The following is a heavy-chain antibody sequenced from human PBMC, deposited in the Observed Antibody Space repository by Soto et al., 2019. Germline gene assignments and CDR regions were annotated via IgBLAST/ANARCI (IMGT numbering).Heavy chain of an antibody. Sequence: SSVKVSCKASGYTFTSHYMHWVRQAPGQGLEWMGIINPSGGSTTYAQKFQGRVTMTRDTSTSTVYMELSSLRSEDTAVYYCARGQEYHDSSGDNEYWGQGTPGT. J-gene: IGHJ4*02. CDR3: ARGQEYHDSSGDNEY. D-gene: IGHD3-22*01. V-gene: IGHV1-46*01. CDR1: GYTFTSHY. CDR2: INPSGGST.